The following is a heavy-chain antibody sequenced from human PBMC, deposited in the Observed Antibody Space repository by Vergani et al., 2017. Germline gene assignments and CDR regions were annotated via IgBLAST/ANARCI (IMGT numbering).Heavy chain of an antibody. J-gene: IGHJ6*02. V-gene: IGHV5-51*01. CDR3: ARHKGSSWYRYYYGMDV. Sequence: EVQLVPSGAEVKTPGESLKISCKGSGYSFTSYWIGWVRQMPGKGLEWMGIIYPGDSDTRYSPSFQGQVTISADKSISTAYLQWSSLKASDTAMYYCARHKGSSWYRYYYGMDVWGQGTTVTVSS. D-gene: IGHD6-13*01. CDR1: GYSFTSYW. CDR2: IYPGDSDT.